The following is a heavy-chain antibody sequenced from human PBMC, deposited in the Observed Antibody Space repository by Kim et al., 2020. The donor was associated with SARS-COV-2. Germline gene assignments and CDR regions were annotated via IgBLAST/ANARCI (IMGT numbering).Heavy chain of an antibody. CDR3: AAAGYTYSQSYFDY. Sequence: NPSRQSRVTWSADISKNQFSLTLTSVTAADTAVYYCAAAGYTYSQSYFDYWGPGILVTVSS. J-gene: IGHJ4*02. V-gene: IGHV4-4*07. D-gene: IGHD5-18*01.